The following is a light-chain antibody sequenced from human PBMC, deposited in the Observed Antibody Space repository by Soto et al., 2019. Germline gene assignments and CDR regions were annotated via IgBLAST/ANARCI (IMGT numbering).Light chain of an antibody. CDR1: RTVNNY. J-gene: IGKJ4*01. CDR2: DAS. Sequence: EIVLTQSPATLSLSPGERATLSCRASRTVNNYLAWYQQKPGQAPRLLIYDASNRATGIPARFSGSGSGTDFTLTISSLEPEDFAVYYCQQRSNWPPLTFGGGTKVEIK. CDR3: QQRSNWPPLT. V-gene: IGKV3-11*01.